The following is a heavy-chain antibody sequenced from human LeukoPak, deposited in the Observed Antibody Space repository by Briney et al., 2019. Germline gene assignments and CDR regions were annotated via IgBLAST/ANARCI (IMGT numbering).Heavy chain of an antibody. D-gene: IGHD2-21*02. CDR3: ARDVRAYCGGDCRWGFDY. J-gene: IGHJ4*02. CDR2: IKQDGSEK. V-gene: IGHV3-7*01. Sequence: GGSLRLSCAASGFTFSSYAMSWVRQAPGKGLEWVANIKQDGSEKYYVDSVKGRFTISRDNAKNSLYLQMNSLRAEDTAVYYCARDVRAYCGGDCRWGFDYWGQGTLVTVSS. CDR1: GFTFSSYA.